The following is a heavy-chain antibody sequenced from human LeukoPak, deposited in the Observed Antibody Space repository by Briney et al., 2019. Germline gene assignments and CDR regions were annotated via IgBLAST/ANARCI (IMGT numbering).Heavy chain of an antibody. CDR3: ARGYNYYDSSGYIYY. D-gene: IGHD3-22*01. CDR1: GFTVSSNY. Sequence: PGGSLRPSCAASGFTVSSNYMSWVRQAPGKGLEWVSVIYSGGSTYYADSVKGRFTISRDNSKNTLYLQMNSLRAEDTAVYYCARGYNYYDSSGYIYYWGQGTLVTVSS. J-gene: IGHJ4*02. V-gene: IGHV3-53*01. CDR2: IYSGGST.